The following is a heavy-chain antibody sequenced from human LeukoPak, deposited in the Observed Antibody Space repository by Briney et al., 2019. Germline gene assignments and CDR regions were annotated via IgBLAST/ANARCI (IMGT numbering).Heavy chain of an antibody. V-gene: IGHV3-74*01. D-gene: IGHD5-24*01. Sequence: PGGSLRLSCTASGFSFSGHWMHWARQLPGKGLVWVSRISPTGSTTSYADSVKGRFTISRDNSKNTLYLQMNSLRAEDTAVYFCARSRDGYKRFDSWGQGTLVTASS. CDR3: ARSRDGYKRFDS. CDR2: ISPTGSTT. CDR1: GFSFSGHW. J-gene: IGHJ4*02.